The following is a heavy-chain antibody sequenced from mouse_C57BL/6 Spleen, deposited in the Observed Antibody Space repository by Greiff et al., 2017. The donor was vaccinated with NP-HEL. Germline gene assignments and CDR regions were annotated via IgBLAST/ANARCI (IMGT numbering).Heavy chain of an antibody. CDR3: TTSLLWLRRNYFDY. J-gene: IGHJ2*01. Sequence: EVQLQQSGAELVRPGASVKLSCTASGFNIKDDYMHWVKQRPEQGLEWIGWIDPENGDTEYASKFQGKATITADTSSNTAYLQLSSLTSEDTAVYYCTTSLLWLRRNYFDYWGQGTTLTVSS. D-gene: IGHD2-9*01. V-gene: IGHV14-4*01. CDR2: IDPENGDT. CDR1: GFNIKDDY.